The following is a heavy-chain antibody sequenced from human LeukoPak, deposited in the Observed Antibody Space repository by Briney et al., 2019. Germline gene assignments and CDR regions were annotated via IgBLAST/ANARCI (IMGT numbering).Heavy chain of an antibody. V-gene: IGHV1-69*13. J-gene: IGHJ4*02. Sequence: ASVKVSCKASGGTFSSYAISWVRQAPGQGPEWMGGIIPIFGTANYAQKFQGRVTITADESTSTAYMELSSLRSEDTAVYYCARDDGYSGYPDYWGQGTLVTVSS. D-gene: IGHD5-12*01. CDR3: ARDDGYSGYPDY. CDR2: IIPIFGTA. CDR1: GGTFSSYA.